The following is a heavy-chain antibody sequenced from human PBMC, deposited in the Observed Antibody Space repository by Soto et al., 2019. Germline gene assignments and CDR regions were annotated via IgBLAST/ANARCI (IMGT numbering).Heavy chain of an antibody. CDR3: ERDSGHLALYYNVGLDV. Sequence: QVQLVQSGTEVKKPGSSVKVSCKASGGSFSSFGIIWVRQAPGQGLEWMGGVIPIFHTTNYAQKFQDRLTITEEETTGTVSMELISLISDDTAIYCRERDSGHLALYYNVGLDVWGQGTAITVSS. V-gene: IGHV1-69*01. J-gene: IGHJ6*02. CDR2: VIPIFHTT. CDR1: GGSFSSFG. D-gene: IGHD3-10*01.